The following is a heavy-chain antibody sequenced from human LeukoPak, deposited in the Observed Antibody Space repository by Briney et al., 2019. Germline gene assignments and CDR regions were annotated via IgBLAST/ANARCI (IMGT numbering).Heavy chain of an antibody. D-gene: IGHD6-13*01. J-gene: IGHJ4*02. CDR1: GGTFSSYA. V-gene: IGHV1-69*06. CDR2: IIPIFGTA. Sequence: SVKVSCKASGGTFSSYAISWVRQAPGQGLEWMGGIIPIFGTANYAQKFQGGVTITADKSTSTAYMELSSLRSEDTAVYYCARDSQQLVLGYYFDYWGQGTLVTVSS. CDR3: ARDSQQLVLGYYFDY.